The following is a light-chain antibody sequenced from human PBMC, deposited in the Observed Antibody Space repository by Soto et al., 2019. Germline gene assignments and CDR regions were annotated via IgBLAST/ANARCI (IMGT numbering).Light chain of an antibody. Sequence: EIVLTQSPATLPLSPGERATLSCRASQSVSSYLAWYQQKPGQAPRVLIYGASTRATNIPARFSGSGSGTDFTLTISSLQSEDFVVYYCQQYGYSPITFGQGTRLEIK. CDR3: QQYGYSPIT. J-gene: IGKJ5*01. CDR2: GAS. V-gene: IGKV3-15*01. CDR1: QSVSSY.